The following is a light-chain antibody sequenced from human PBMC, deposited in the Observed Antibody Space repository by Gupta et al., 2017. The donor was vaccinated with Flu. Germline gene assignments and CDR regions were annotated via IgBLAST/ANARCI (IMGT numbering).Light chain of an antibody. CDR3: QVWDRSTDYVV. Sequence: SYVLTQPPSVSVAPGQPPRITLGGTTIGSNRVPWYKTRPGQAPVLVVYDDNDRPSGIPERFSGSTSGNTATLTISRVEAGDEADYYCQVWDRSTDYVVFGGGTKLTVL. J-gene: IGLJ2*01. CDR1: TIGSNR. V-gene: IGLV3-21*02. CDR2: DDN.